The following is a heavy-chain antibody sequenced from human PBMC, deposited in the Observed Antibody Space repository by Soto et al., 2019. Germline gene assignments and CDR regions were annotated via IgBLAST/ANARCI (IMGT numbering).Heavy chain of an antibody. V-gene: IGHV1-69*06. CDR2: IIPIFGTA. CDR3: ARAGRATKQLVLRLRGNAFDI. Sequence: SVKVSCKASGGTFSSYAISWVRQAPGQGLEWMGGIIPIFGTANYAQKFQGRVTITADKSTSTAYMELSSPRSEDTAVYYCARAGRATKQLVLRLRGNAFDIWGQGTMVTVSS. CDR1: GGTFSSYA. J-gene: IGHJ3*02. D-gene: IGHD6-6*01.